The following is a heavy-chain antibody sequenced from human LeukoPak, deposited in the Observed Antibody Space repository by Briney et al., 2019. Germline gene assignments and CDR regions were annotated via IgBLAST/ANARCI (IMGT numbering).Heavy chain of an antibody. D-gene: IGHD3-22*01. CDR3: AKVGLGYDSSGYYYYYGMDV. J-gene: IGHJ6*02. CDR1: GFTFSSYA. Sequence: GGSLRLSCAASGFTFSSYAMGWVRQAPGKGLEWVSAISGSGGSTYYADSVKGRFTISRDNSKNTLYLQMNSLRAEDTAVYYCAKVGLGYDSSGYYYYYGMDVWGQGTTVTVSS. V-gene: IGHV3-23*01. CDR2: ISGSGGST.